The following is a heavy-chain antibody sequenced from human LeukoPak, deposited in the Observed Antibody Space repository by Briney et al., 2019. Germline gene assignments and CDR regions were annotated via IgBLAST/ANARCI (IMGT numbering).Heavy chain of an antibody. Sequence: PGGSLRLSCAPSGFTLRRNYLSWVRQPPGKGLEWIGYSYYSGSTNYNPSLKSRVTISVDTSKNQFSLKLSSVTAADTAVYYCALGRYYDSSGRWFDLWGQGTLVTVSS. D-gene: IGHD3-22*01. J-gene: IGHJ5*02. CDR1: GFTLRRNY. CDR2: SYYSGST. V-gene: IGHV4-59*08. CDR3: ALGRYYDSSGRWFDL.